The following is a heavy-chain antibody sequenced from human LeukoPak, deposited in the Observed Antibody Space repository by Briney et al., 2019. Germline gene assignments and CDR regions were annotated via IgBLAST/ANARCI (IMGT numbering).Heavy chain of an antibody. CDR2: IYYSGST. Sequence: PSETLSLTCTVSGGSISSSSYYWGWIRQPPGKGLEWIGSIYYSGSTYYNPSLKSRVTISVDTSKNQFSLKLSSVTAADTAVYYCARQGPPMVRGMCWFDPWGQGTLVTVSS. CDR1: GGSISSSSYY. J-gene: IGHJ5*02. D-gene: IGHD3-10*01. V-gene: IGHV4-39*01. CDR3: ARQGPPMVRGMCWFDP.